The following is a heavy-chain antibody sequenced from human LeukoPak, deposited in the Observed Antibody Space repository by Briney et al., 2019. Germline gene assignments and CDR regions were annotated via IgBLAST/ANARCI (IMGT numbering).Heavy chain of an antibody. CDR3: ARPPHPGYSSDWYSFAF. V-gene: IGHV1-8*01. CDR2: MNPNRGNT. Sequence: ASLKDSCKASGYTFGSYDINWVRPATGQGLGWMGWMNPNRGNTDYAQKFQGRVTMTRNTSICTAYMVVSSLTSEDTAVYYSARPPHPGYSSDWYSFAFWGQGTLVTVSS. CDR1: GYTFGSYD. D-gene: IGHD6-19*01. J-gene: IGHJ4*02.